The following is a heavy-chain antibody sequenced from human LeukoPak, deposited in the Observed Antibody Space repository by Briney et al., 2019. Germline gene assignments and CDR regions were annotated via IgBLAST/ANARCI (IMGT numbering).Heavy chain of an antibody. Sequence: SETLSLTCPVSGGSLSSYYWSWIRQPPGKGLEWIGYIYYSGSTNYNPSLKSRVTISVDTSKNQFSLKLSSVTAADTAVYYCARLFPPYNWFDPWGQGTLVTVSS. D-gene: IGHD2-21*01. V-gene: IGHV4-59*01. CDR3: ARLFPPYNWFDP. CDR1: GGSLSSYY. CDR2: IYYSGST. J-gene: IGHJ5*02.